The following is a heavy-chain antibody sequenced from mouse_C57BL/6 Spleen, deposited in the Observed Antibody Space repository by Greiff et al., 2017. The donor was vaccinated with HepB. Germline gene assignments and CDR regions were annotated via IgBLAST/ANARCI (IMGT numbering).Heavy chain of an antibody. D-gene: IGHD1-1*01. J-gene: IGHJ3*01. CDR3: AREGVITTVVESFAY. CDR2: INPNNGGT. Sequence: VQLQQSGPELVKPGASVKMSCKASGYTFTDYNMHWVKQSHGKSLEWIGYINPNNGGTSYNQKFKGKATLTVNKSSSTAYMELRSLTSEDSAVYYCAREGVITTVVESFAYWGQGTLVTVSA. V-gene: IGHV1-22*01. CDR1: GYTFTDYN.